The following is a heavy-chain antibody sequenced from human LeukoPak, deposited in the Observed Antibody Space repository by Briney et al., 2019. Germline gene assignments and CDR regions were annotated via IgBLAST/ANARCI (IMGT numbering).Heavy chain of an antibody. V-gene: IGHV3-23*01. CDR1: GFTFSSYA. CDR3: ANIGYSSGYYLGAFDI. Sequence: GESLRLSCAASGFTFSSYAMSWVRQAPGKGLEWVSAICGSGGSTYYADSVKGRFTISRDNSKNTLYLQMNSLRAEDTAVYYCANIGYSSGYYLGAFDIWGQGTMVTVSS. J-gene: IGHJ3*02. CDR2: ICGSGGST. D-gene: IGHD3-22*01.